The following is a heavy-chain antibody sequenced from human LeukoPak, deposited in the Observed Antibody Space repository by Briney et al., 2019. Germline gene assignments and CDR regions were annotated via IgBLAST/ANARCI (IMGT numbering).Heavy chain of an antibody. V-gene: IGHV1-2*02. D-gene: IGHD6-6*01. CDR3: ATPLRGHSSSSSFDY. CDR1: GYTFTGYY. J-gene: IGHJ4*02. Sequence: ASVKVSCKASGYTFTGYYMHWVRQAPGQGLEWMGWINPNSGGTNYAQKFQGRVTMTRDTSISTAYMELSRLRSDDTAVYYCATPLRGHSSSSSFDYWGQGTLVTVSS. CDR2: INPNSGGT.